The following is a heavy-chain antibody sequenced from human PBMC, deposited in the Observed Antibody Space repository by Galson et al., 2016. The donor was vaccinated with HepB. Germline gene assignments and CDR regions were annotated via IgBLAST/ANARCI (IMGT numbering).Heavy chain of an antibody. D-gene: IGHD7-27*01. J-gene: IGHJ4*02. CDR1: GDSVFNNNAG. CDR2: TYYRSDWRS. V-gene: IGHV6-1*01. Sequence: CAISGDSVFNNNAGWNWVRQSPSRGPGWLGRTYYRSDWRSDYADSVKGRITINPDTSKNHFSLHLDSVTPEDTAVYYCARSYLLGRGFGSWGQGTLVTVSS. CDR3: ARSYLLGRGFGS.